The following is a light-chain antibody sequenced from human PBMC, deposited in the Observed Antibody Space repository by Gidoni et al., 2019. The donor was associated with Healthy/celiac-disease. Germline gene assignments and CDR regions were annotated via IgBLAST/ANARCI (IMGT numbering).Light chain of an antibody. CDR1: SSDVGSYNL. Sequence: QSALTQPASVSGSPGQAITISCTGTSSDVGSYNLVSCYQQHPGQAPKLMIYEVSKRPSGVSNRFSGSKSGNTASLTISGLQAEDEADYYCCSYAGSSTPWVFGGGTKLTVL. CDR2: EVS. J-gene: IGLJ3*02. CDR3: CSYAGSSTPWV. V-gene: IGLV2-23*02.